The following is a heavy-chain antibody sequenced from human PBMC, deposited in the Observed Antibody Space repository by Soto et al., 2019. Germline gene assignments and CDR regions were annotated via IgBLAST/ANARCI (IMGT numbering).Heavy chain of an antibody. CDR3: ARGGDLYCSGGSCYSWFDP. D-gene: IGHD2-15*01. J-gene: IGHJ5*02. CDR1: GYTFTGYY. CDR2: INPNSGGT. V-gene: IGHV1-2*04. Sequence: QVPLVQSGAEVKKPGASVKVSCKASGYTFTGYYMHWVRQAPGQGLEWMGWINPNSGGTNYAQKFQGWVTRTRDTSISTAYMELSRLRSDDTAVYYCARGGDLYCSGGSCYSWFDPWGQGTLVTVSS.